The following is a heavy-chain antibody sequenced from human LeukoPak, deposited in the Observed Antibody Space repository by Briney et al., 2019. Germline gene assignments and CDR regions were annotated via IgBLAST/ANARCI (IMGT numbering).Heavy chain of an antibody. D-gene: IGHD3-10*01. CDR2: ISAYNGNT. Sequence: ASVKVSCTASGYTFTSYGISWVRQAPGQGLEWMGWISAYNGNTNYAQKLQGRVTMTTDTSTSTAYMELRSLRSDDTAVYYCAREMNPGVSTMVRAPRGANYYYYYGMDVWGQGTTVTVSS. CDR1: GYTFTSYG. V-gene: IGHV1-18*01. J-gene: IGHJ6*02. CDR3: AREMNPGVSTMVRAPRGANYYYYYGMDV.